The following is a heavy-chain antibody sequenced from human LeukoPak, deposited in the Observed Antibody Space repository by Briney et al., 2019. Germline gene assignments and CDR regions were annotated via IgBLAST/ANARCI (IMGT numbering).Heavy chain of an antibody. D-gene: IGHD6-19*01. J-gene: IGHJ4*02. Sequence: GGSLRLSCAASGFTFSNAWMSWVRQAPGKGLEWVGRIKSKTDGGTTDYAAPVKGRFTISRDDSKNTLYPQMNSLKTEDTAVYYCTTSQYSSGFNDYWGQGTLVTVSS. V-gene: IGHV3-15*01. CDR1: GFTFSNAW. CDR2: IKSKTDGGTT. CDR3: TTSQYSSGFNDY.